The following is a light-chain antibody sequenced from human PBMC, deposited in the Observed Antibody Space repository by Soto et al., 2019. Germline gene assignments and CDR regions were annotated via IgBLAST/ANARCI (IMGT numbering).Light chain of an antibody. Sequence: QSALTQPPSASGSPGQSVTISCTGTSSDVGGYDYVSWYQQHPGEAPKLMIYEVSKRPSGVPYRFSGSKSGDTASLSVSWLQAEDEADYYCSSYAGSNIFVFGTGTKVTVL. CDR3: SSYAGSNIFV. CDR1: SSDVGGYDY. J-gene: IGLJ1*01. V-gene: IGLV2-8*01. CDR2: EVS.